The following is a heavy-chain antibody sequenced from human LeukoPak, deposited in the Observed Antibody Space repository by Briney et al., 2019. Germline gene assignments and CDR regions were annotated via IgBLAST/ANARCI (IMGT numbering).Heavy chain of an antibody. D-gene: IGHD3-10*01. Sequence: GGPLRLSCAASGFTFSSYAIRWVRQAPGKGLGWVAFIRYDGNHTYYTDSVKGRFTISRDHSKNTMSLQMNSLRAEATVVYRCAKDPGSGSYYPYYFGYWGQGPLVTVSS. CDR1: GFTFSSYA. V-gene: IGHV3-30*02. CDR2: IRYDGNHT. CDR3: AKDPGSGSYYPYYFGY. J-gene: IGHJ4*02.